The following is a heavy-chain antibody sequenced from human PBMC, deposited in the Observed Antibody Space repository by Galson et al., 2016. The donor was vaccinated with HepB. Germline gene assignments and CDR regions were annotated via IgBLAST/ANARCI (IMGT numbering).Heavy chain of an antibody. J-gene: IGHJ6*02. Sequence: EWVAVISYDGNNKYYADSVKGRFTISRDNSKNTLYLQMSSVTAADTAVYYCARRFRYTYGPPYGMDVWGQGTTVTVSS. V-gene: IGHV3-30-3*01. D-gene: IGHD5-18*01. CDR2: ISYDGNNK. CDR3: ARRFRYTYGPPYGMDV.